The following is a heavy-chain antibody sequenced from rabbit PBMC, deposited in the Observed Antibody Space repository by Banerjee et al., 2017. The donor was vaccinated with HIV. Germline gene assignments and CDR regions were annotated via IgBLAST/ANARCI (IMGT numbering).Heavy chain of an antibody. V-gene: IGHV1S45*01. D-gene: IGHD3-1*01. CDR3: ARDPVLYGTL. CDR1: GFTISSYH. J-gene: IGHJ3*01. CDR2: IDGGKGTT. Sequence: QEQLEESGGGLVTPGGTLTLTCTASGFTISSYHMGWVRQAPGKGLEWIGIIDGGKGTTDYASWAKGRFTISKTSSTTVTLQMTSLTAADTATYFCARDPVLYGTLRGQGTLVTVS.